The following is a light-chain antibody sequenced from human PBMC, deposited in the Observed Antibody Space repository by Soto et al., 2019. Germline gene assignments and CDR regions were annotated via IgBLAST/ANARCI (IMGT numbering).Light chain of an antibody. CDR3: AAWNDRLNGPNYV. CDR1: TSNIGTNP. Sequence: QSVLTQPPSVSGTPGQTVTISCSGITSNIGTNPVNWYQQLPGTAPKLLISSNNQRPSGVPDRFSGSRSGTSASLAISGLQSEDEGDYYCAAWNDRLNGPNYVFGTGTKLTVL. J-gene: IGLJ1*01. V-gene: IGLV1-44*01. CDR2: SNN.